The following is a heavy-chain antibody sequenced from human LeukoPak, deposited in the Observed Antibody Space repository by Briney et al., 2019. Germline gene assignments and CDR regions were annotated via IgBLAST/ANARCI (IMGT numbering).Heavy chain of an antibody. Sequence: ASVKVSCKVSGYTLTELSMHWVRQAPGKGLEWMGGFDPEDGETIYAQKFQGRVTMTEDTSTDTAYMELSSLRSEDTAVYYCAREGGIDGYNSYYFDYWGQGTLVTVSS. J-gene: IGHJ4*02. D-gene: IGHD5-24*01. CDR3: AREGGIDGYNSYYFDY. V-gene: IGHV1-24*01. CDR2: FDPEDGET. CDR1: GYTLTELS.